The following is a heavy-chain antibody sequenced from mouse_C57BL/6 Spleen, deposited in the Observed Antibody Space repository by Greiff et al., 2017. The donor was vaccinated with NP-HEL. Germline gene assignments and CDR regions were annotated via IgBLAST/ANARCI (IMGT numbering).Heavy chain of an antibody. Sequence: QVQLQQSGPELVKPGASVKISCKASGYAFSSSWMNWVKQRPGKGLEWIGRIYPGDGDTNYNGKFKGKATLTADKSSSTAYMQLSSLTSEDSAVYFCARFPFTRDAMDYWGQGTSVTVSS. CDR3: ARFPFTRDAMDY. J-gene: IGHJ4*01. V-gene: IGHV1-82*01. CDR2: IYPGDGDT. CDR1: GYAFSSSW.